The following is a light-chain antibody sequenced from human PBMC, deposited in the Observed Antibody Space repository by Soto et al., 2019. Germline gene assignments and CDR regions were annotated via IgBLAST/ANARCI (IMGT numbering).Light chain of an antibody. Sequence: DIVMTQSPDSLAVSLGERATINCKSSQSVLYSSNNKNYLAWYQQKPGQPPKLLIYWASTRESGVPDRFSGSGSGTDFTLTISSLQAGDVAVYYCQQYYSSLGTFGQGTKLEIK. CDR2: WAS. CDR1: QSVLYSSNNKNY. V-gene: IGKV4-1*01. J-gene: IGKJ2*01. CDR3: QQYYSSLGT.